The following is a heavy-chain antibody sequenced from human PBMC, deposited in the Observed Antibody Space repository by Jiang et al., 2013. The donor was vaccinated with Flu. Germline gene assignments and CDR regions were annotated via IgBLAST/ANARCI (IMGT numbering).Heavy chain of an antibody. D-gene: IGHD6-13*01. Sequence: EWLALIYWDDDKRYSPSLKSRLTITKDTSKNQVVLTMTNMDPVDTATYYCARTTIAAAGIIFDYWGQGTLVTVSS. CDR3: ARTTIAAAGIIFDY. V-gene: IGHV2-5*02. CDR2: IYWDDDK. J-gene: IGHJ4*02.